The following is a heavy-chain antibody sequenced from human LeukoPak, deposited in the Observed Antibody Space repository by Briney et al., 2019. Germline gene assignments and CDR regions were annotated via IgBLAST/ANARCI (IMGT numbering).Heavy chain of an antibody. Sequence: SQTLSLTCTVSGGSISSGGYYWSWIRQHPGKGLEWIGYIYYSGSTYYNPPLKSRVTISVDTSKNQFSLKLSSVTAADTAVYYCARESRSYYDSSGYYSHDNWFDPWGQGTLVTVSS. CDR2: IYYSGST. V-gene: IGHV4-31*03. J-gene: IGHJ5*02. D-gene: IGHD3-22*01. CDR3: ARESRSYYDSSGYYSHDNWFDP. CDR1: GGSISSGGYY.